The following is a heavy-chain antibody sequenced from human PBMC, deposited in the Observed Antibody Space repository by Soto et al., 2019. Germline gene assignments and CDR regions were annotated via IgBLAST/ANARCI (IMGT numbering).Heavy chain of an antibody. V-gene: IGHV3-15*07. J-gene: IGHJ4*02. CDR2: IMYKNDAEST. Sequence: EVQLVESGGGLVQPGGSLRLSCAASGFTVSDAWMNGVRQAPGKGLEWVARIMYKNDAESTNYAAPVKGRFTISRDDSKNTLFLQMDSLKTEDTAIYYCTTDLPSSSAWANDFWGQGTLVTVSS. D-gene: IGHD3-22*01. CDR1: GFTVSDAW. CDR3: TTDLPSSSAWANDF.